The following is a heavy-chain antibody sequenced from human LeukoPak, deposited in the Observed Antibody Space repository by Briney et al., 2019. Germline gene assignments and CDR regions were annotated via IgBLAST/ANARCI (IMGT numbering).Heavy chain of an antibody. V-gene: IGHV1-18*01. J-gene: IGHJ4*02. Sequence: SSVKVSRKASVYTFTRYGITWVRQAPGQGVEWMGWICAYNGNTNYAQNLQGTVTLTTGTSQDTAYKELRRLRSPGTGQDFLAGEVQASIGCDYWGQGTLVSVSS. D-gene: IGHD1-1*01. CDR3: AGEVQASIGCDY. CDR2: ICAYNGNT. CDR1: VYTFTRYG.